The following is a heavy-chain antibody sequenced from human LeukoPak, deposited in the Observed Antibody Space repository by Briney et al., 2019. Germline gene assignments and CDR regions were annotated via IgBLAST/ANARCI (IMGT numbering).Heavy chain of an antibody. D-gene: IGHD6-13*01. CDR2: MKYDGSEK. CDR1: GFTFSSYW. V-gene: IGHV3-7*01. CDR3: ARDIEAAGLFLDY. Sequence: GGSLRLSCAASGFTFSSYWMSWVRQAPGKGLEWVANMKYDGSEKYYVDSVKGRFTISRDNAKNSLYLQMNSLRAEDTAVYYCARDIEAAGLFLDYWGQGTPVTVSS. J-gene: IGHJ4*02.